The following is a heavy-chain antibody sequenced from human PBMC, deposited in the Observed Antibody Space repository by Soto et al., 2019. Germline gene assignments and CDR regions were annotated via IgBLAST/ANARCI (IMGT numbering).Heavy chain of an antibody. D-gene: IGHD2-21*01. J-gene: IGHJ5*02. Sequence: QVQLVQSGAEVKEPGSSVNVSCKTSGGTFGNTAVTWVRQAPGQGLEWIGGIVPMFGTANYAQKFRGGVTISAVEPATTAYKDLSSLRSHVTAVYYWARDGDPVYSFWRGPSGGGRFETWGQGTLVTVSS. V-gene: IGHV1-69*12. CDR3: ARDGDPVYSFWRGPSGGGRFET. CDR1: GGTFGNTA. CDR2: IVPMFGTA.